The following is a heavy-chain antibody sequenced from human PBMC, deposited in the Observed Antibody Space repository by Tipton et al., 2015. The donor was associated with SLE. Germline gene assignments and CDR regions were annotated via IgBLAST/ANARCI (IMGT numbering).Heavy chain of an antibody. CDR1: ADSFTHYH. Sequence: TLSLTCTVSADSFTHYHWSWIRQPPGKGLMLIGSISYSGATSYNPSLKSRVTISVDTSKNQFSLSLISVTAADTAVYYCARLAHYNSSWYLGVWGQGSLVTVSS. J-gene: IGHJ4*02. V-gene: IGHV4-59*12. CDR2: ISYSGAT. D-gene: IGHD3-22*01. CDR3: ARLAHYNSSWYLGV.